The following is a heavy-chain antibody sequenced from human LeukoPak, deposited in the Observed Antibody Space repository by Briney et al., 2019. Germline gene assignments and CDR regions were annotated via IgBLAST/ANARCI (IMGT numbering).Heavy chain of an antibody. CDR3: ARPPAYDSRNYYFAY. CDR1: GFTFSTYW. D-gene: IGHD3-22*01. CDR2: INSDGSGT. Sequence: PGGSLRLSCAASGFTFSTYWMHWVRQVPGKGLVWVSHINSDGSGTSYADSVKGRFTISRGNAKNTLYLQMNSLRVEDTAVYYCARPPAYDSRNYYFAYWGQPILLTVSS. V-gene: IGHV3-74*01. J-gene: IGHJ4*02.